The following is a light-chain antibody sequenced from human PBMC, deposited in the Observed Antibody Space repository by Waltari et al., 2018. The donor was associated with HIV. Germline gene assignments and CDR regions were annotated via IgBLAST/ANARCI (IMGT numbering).Light chain of an antibody. CDR2: NTH. J-gene: IGLJ3*02. CDR3: VLYIYSGVWV. Sequence: QTVVTQEPSLSVSPGGTVTLTCGLNYGSVSTSDSPTWYQQTPGQAPRTLIYNTHIRSSGVPDRFSGSILGNKAALTITGAQADDECVYYCVLYIYSGVWVFGGGTKLTVL. CDR1: YGSVSTSDS. V-gene: IGLV8-61*01.